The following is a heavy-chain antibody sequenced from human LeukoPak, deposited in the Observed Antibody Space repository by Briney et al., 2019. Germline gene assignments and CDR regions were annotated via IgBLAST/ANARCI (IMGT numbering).Heavy chain of an antibody. D-gene: IGHD6-13*01. CDR3: ARVRQQLATNWFDP. V-gene: IGHV1-2*02. CDR1: GYTFTGYY. CDR2: INPNSGDT. Sequence: ASVKVSCKASGYTFTGYYMHWVRQAPGQELEWMGWINPNSGDTNSAQKFEGRVTMTRDTSISTTYMELSRLKSDDTAVYYCARVRQQLATNWFDPWGQGTLVTVSS. J-gene: IGHJ5*02.